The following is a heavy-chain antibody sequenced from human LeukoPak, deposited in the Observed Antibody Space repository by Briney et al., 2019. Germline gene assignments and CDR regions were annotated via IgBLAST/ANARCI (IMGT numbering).Heavy chain of an antibody. CDR3: ARDTWSGSYYYMDV. J-gene: IGHJ6*03. Sequence: PGGSLRLSCAASGFTFSNYAMTWVRQAPGKGLEWVSSISGSGGNTYYADSVKGRFTISRDNSKNTLYLQMNSLRAEDTAVYYCARDTWSGSYYYMDVWGNGTTVTVSS. CDR1: GFTFSNYA. D-gene: IGHD3-3*01. CDR2: ISGSGGNT. V-gene: IGHV3-23*01.